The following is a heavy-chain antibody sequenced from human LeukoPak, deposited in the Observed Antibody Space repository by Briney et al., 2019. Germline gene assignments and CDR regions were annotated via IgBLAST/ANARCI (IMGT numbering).Heavy chain of an antibody. V-gene: IGHV3-30-3*01. CDR3: ARLSWPPIIAVAGIDY. CDR2: ISYDGSNK. CDR1: GFTFSSYA. J-gene: IGHJ4*02. D-gene: IGHD6-19*01. Sequence: GGSLRLSCAASGFTFSSYAMHWVRQAPGKGLEWVAVISYDGSNKYYADSVKGRFTISRDNSKNTLYLQMNSLRAEDTAVYYCARLSWPPIIAVAGIDYWGQGTLVTVSS.